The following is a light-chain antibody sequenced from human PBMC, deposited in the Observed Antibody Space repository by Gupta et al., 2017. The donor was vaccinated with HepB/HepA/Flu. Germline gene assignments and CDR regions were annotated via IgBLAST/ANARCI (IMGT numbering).Light chain of an antibody. V-gene: IGLV2-11*01. J-gene: IGLJ1*01. Sequence: QSALTQPRPVSGSPGQSVTISCTGTSSDVGGYDYVSWYQQHPGKAPKLMIYDVTKRPSGVPDRFSGSKSGNTASLTISGLQAEDEADYYCCSYAGSYIFYVFGTGTKVTVL. CDR2: DVT. CDR3: CSYAGSYIFYV. CDR1: SSDVGGYDY.